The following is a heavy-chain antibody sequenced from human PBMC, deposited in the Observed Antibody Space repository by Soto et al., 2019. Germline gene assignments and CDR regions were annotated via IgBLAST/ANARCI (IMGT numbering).Heavy chain of an antibody. Sequence: QVQLQESGPGLVKPSETLSLTCTVSGGSVSSGSYYWSWIRQPPGKGLEWIGHIHYTGRTNYNASLKSRVTVSVDTSKNQFSLNLSPVTAADTAVYYCARIFGVGTGFWGVGVWGQGTTVTVSS. V-gene: IGHV4-61*01. CDR1: GGSVSSGSYY. D-gene: IGHD3-3*01. CDR2: IHYTGRT. J-gene: IGHJ6*02. CDR3: ARIFGVGTGFWGVGV.